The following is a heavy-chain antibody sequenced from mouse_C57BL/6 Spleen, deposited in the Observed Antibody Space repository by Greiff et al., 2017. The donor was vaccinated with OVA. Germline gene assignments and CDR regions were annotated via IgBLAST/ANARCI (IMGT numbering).Heavy chain of an antibody. V-gene: IGHV1-52*01. CDR3: ATAVVADWYFDV. Sequence: QVQLQQPGAELVRPGSSVKLSCKASGYTFTSYWMHWVKQRPIQGLEWIGNIDPSDSETHYNQKFKDKATLTVDTSSSTAYMQLSSLTSEDSAVYYCATAVVADWYFDVWGTGTTVTVSS. J-gene: IGHJ1*03. D-gene: IGHD1-1*01. CDR2: IDPSDSET. CDR1: GYTFTSYW.